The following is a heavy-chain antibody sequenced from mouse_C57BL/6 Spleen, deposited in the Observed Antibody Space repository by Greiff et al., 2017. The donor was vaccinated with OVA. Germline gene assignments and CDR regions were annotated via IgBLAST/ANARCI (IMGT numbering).Heavy chain of an antibody. J-gene: IGHJ4*01. CDR1: GYAFSSSW. V-gene: IGHV1-82*01. CDR2: IYPGDGDT. D-gene: IGHD2-2*01. Sequence: QVQLKQSGPELVKPGASVKISCKASGYAFSSSWMNWVKQRPGKGLEWIGRIYPGDGDTNYNGKFKGKATLTADKSSSTAYMQLSSLTSEDSAVYFCAREAGYGYDEGYAMDYWGQGTSVTVSS. CDR3: AREAGYGYDEGYAMDY.